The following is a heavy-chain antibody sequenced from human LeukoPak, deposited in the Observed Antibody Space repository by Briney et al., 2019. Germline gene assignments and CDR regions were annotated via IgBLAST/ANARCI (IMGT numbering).Heavy chain of an antibody. CDR1: GFTFSSYA. V-gene: IGHV3-23*01. CDR3: AKALTGLRYFDWLRNTTNYGMDV. CDR2: ISGSGGST. J-gene: IGHJ6*02. Sequence: GGSLRLSCAASGFTFSSYAMSWVRQAPGKGLEWVSAISGSGGSTYYADSVKGRFTISRDNSKNTLYLQMNSLRAEDTAVYYCAKALTGLRYFDWLRNTTNYGMDVWGQGTTVTVSS. D-gene: IGHD3-9*01.